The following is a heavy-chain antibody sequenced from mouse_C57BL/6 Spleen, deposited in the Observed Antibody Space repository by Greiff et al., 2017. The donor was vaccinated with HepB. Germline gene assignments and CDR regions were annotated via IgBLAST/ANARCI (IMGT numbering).Heavy chain of an antibody. D-gene: IGHD2-1*01. V-gene: IGHV3-6*01. Sequence: EVKLMESGPGLVKPSQSLSLTCSVTGYSITSGYYWNWIRQFPGNKLEWMGYISYDGSNNYNPSLKNRISITRDTSKNQFFLKLNSVTTEDTATYYCARRTTMVNFDYWGQGTTLTVSS. CDR1: GYSITSGYY. CDR3: ARRTTMVNFDY. CDR2: ISYDGSN. J-gene: IGHJ2*01.